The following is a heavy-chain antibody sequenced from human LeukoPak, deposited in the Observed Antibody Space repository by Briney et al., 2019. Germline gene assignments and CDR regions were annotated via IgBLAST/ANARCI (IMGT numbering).Heavy chain of an antibody. Sequence: ASVKVSCKASGYTFTAYYVHWVRQAPGQGLEWMGWISAYNGNTNYAQNLQGRVTMTTDTSTSTAYMELRSLRSDDTAVYYCARQGLLWFGELFVEYYFDYWGQGTLVTVSS. D-gene: IGHD3-10*01. CDR1: GYTFTAYY. V-gene: IGHV1-18*04. CDR2: ISAYNGNT. J-gene: IGHJ4*02. CDR3: ARQGLLWFGELFVEYYFDY.